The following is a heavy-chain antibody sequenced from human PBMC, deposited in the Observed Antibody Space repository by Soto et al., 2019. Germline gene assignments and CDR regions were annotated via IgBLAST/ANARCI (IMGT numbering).Heavy chain of an antibody. CDR1: GFTFGDYA. Sequence: EVQLVESGGGLVQPGRSLRLSCTASGFTFGDYALNWVRQAPGKGLEWVIFIRSKAYGGTPEYAASVKGRFSISRDDSKSIAYLQMNSLRSEDTGMYFCTRSGAGYDYLDYWGQGTLVTVSS. CDR2: IRSKAYGGTP. V-gene: IGHV3-49*04. CDR3: TRSGAGYDYLDY. J-gene: IGHJ4*02. D-gene: IGHD5-12*01.